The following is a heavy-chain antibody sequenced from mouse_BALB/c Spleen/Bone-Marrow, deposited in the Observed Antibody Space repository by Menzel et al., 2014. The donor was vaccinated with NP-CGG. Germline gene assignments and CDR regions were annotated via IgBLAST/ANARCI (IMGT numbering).Heavy chain of an antibody. J-gene: IGHJ4*01. D-gene: IGHD3-3*01. V-gene: IGHV1S81*02. CDR1: GFTFTTYW. Sequence: VQLQQSGAALVKPGASVNLSCRASGFTFTTYWIHWVKQRPGQGLEWIGEINPNNGRTNYNERLKTKATLTVDKSSSTAYMQLSSLTSEDSAVYYCARGGRAMAFWGQGTSVTVSS. CDR2: INPNNGRT. CDR3: ARGGRAMAF.